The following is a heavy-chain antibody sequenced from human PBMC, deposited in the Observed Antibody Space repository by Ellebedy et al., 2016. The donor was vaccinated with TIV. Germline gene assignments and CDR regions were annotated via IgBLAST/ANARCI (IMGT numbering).Heavy chain of an antibody. CDR1: GFTFSIYT. D-gene: IGHD1-26*01. J-gene: IGHJ4*02. Sequence: PGGSLRLSCAASGFTFSIYTLNWVRQAQGKGLEWVSSISSTSTYIYYAYSVKGRFTISRDNAKNSLYLQMTSLRAEDTSIYYCRAWIAGASHWGQGTLVTVSS. CDR3: RAWIAGASH. V-gene: IGHV3-21*01. CDR2: ISSTSTYI.